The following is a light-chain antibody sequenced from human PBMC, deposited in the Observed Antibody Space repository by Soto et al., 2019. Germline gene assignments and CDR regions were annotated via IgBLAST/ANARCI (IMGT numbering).Light chain of an antibody. CDR1: QFVSSRS. CDR2: GAS. CDR3: QQYANSPIT. V-gene: IGKV3-20*01. J-gene: IGKJ5*01. Sequence: EIVLTQSPGTLSLSPGESATLLCRASQFVSSRSLAWYQQKLGQAPRLLIYGASNRATDIPGRFSASGSGTDFTLTITPLEPEDFAVYFCQQYANSPITFGQGTRLDIK.